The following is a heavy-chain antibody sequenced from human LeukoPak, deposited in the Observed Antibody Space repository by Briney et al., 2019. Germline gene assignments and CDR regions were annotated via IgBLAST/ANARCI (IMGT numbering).Heavy chain of an antibody. D-gene: IGHD3-22*01. Sequence: GGSLRLSCAATGLSASSNFMSWVRQAPGKGLEWVSVIYGGGSTYYADSVKGRFTISRDNAKNTLYLQMNSLRAEDTAVYYCARDERTMILGLFDYWGQGTLVTVSS. J-gene: IGHJ4*02. CDR2: IYGGGST. V-gene: IGHV3-53*01. CDR3: ARDERTMILGLFDY. CDR1: GLSASSNF.